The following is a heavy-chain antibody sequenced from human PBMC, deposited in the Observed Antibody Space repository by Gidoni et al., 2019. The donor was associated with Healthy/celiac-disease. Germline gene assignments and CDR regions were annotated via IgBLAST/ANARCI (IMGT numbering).Heavy chain of an antibody. J-gene: IGHJ3*02. CDR3: ARGWDKWLRSDAFDI. D-gene: IGHD5-12*01. V-gene: IGHV1-69*01. CDR1: VGTFRSYA. CDR2: ILPIFGTA. Sequence: QVQLVQSGAEVTMPGSSVKLSCKASVGTFRSYATSWVRQAPGQGLEWMGGILPIFGTANYAQKFQGRVTITADESTSTAYMELSSLRSEDTAEYYCARGWDKWLRSDAFDIWGQGTMVTVSA.